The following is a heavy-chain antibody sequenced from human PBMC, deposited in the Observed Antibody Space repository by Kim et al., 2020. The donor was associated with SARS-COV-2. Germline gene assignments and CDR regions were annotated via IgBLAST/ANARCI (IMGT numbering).Heavy chain of an antibody. J-gene: IGHJ4*02. D-gene: IGHD6-19*01. CDR3: ARAPAKIAVAAPYYFDY. V-gene: IGHV1-2*02. Sequence: FQGRVTMTRDTSISTAYMELSRLRSDDTAVYYCARAPAKIAVAAPYYFDYWGQGTLVTVSS.